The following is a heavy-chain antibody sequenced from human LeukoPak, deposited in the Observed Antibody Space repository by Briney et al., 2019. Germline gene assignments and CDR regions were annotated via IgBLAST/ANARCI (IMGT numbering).Heavy chain of an antibody. J-gene: IGHJ4*02. CDR3: ARGRVGATGVDY. CDR2: INWNGGST. V-gene: IGHV3-20*04. CDR1: GFTFDDYG. D-gene: IGHD1-26*01. Sequence: GGSLRLSCAASGFTFDDYGMSWVRQAPGRGLEWVSGINWNGGSTGYADSVKGRFTISRDNAKNSPYLQTNSLRAEDTALYYCARGRVGATGVDYWGQGTLVTVSS.